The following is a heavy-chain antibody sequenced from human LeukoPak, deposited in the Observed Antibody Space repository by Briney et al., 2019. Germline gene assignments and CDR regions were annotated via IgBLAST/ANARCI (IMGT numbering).Heavy chain of an antibody. CDR2: MNPNSGNT. Sequence: ASVKVSCKASGYTFTSYDINWVRQATGQGLEWMGWMNPNSGNTGYAQKFQGRVTMTRNTSISTAYMELSSLRSEDTAVYYCAVGYCSGGSCYLRTFDYWGQGTLVTVSS. D-gene: IGHD2-15*01. J-gene: IGHJ4*02. CDR1: GYTFTSYD. CDR3: AVGYCSGGSCYLRTFDY. V-gene: IGHV1-8*01.